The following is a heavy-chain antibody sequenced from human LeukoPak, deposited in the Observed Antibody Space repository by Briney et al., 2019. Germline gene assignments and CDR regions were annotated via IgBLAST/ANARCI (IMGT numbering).Heavy chain of an antibody. CDR3: AKDNSSWYPSHFDY. Sequence: QPGRSLRLSCAASGFTFSSYAMHWVRQAPGKGLEWVAVISYDGSNKYYADSVKGRFTISRDNSKNTLYLQMNSLRAEDTAVYYCAKDNSSWYPSHFDYWGQGTLVTVSS. CDR2: ISYDGSNK. J-gene: IGHJ4*02. CDR1: GFTFSSYA. D-gene: IGHD6-13*01. V-gene: IGHV3-30-3*01.